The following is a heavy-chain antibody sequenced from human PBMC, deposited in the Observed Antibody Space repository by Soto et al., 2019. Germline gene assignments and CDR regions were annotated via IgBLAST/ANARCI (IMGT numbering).Heavy chain of an antibody. J-gene: IGHJ4*02. CDR3: ARERREGYPGDQSVYIDY. CDR1: GFTFSTYD. V-gene: IGHV3-13*01. CDR2: ISTGGAT. D-gene: IGHD5-12*01. Sequence: EVQLVESGGGLVQPGGSLMLTCAASGFTFSTYDMHWVRQPTGEGLEWVSAISTGGATYYPGSVKGRFTISRENAKNSLYLQMNSLRAEDTAVYYCARERREGYPGDQSVYIDYWGQGTLVTVSS.